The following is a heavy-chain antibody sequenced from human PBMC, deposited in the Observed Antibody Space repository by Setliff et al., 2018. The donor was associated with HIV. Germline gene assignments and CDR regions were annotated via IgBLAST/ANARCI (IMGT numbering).Heavy chain of an antibody. CDR3: ARSKTFYDFWGGYYEWDWFDP. J-gene: IGHJ5*02. D-gene: IGHD3-3*01. Sequence: SETLSLTCTVSGGSISITSYYWGWIRQPPGKGLEWIGSIYYNGNTYYNPSLRSRLMISVDTSKSQFSLNLTSVTAADTAVYYCARSKTFYDFWGGYYEWDWFDPWGQGTLVTVSS. CDR2: IYYNGNT. V-gene: IGHV4-39*07. CDR1: GGSISITSYY.